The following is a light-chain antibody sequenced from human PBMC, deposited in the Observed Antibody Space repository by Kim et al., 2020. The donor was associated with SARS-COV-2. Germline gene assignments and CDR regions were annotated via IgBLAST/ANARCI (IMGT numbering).Light chain of an antibody. J-gene: IGLJ2*01. CDR2: SNN. Sequence: ELTQPPSASGTPGQRVTISCSGSSSNIGSNYVYWYQQLPGTAPKLLIYSNNQRPSGVPDRFSGSKSGTSASLAISWLRSEDEADYYCAAWDDSLSGRVFGGGTQLTVL. CDR3: AAWDDSLSGRV. CDR1: SSNIGSNY. V-gene: IGLV1-47*02.